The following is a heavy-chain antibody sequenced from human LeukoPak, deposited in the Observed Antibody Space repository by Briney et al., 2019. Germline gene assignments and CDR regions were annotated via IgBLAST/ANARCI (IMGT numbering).Heavy chain of an antibody. V-gene: IGHV3-23*01. CDR2: ISGNGGTT. CDR3: AKRLNTYFDY. CDR1: GFTFSNYA. J-gene: IGHJ4*02. D-gene: IGHD2-21*02. Sequence: HPGGSLRLSCAASGFTFSNYAMSWVRQAPGKGQEWVSGISGNGGTTYYSDSAKGRFTISRDNSKNTLHLQMNSLRAEDTAVYYCAKRLNTYFDYWGQGTLVTVSS.